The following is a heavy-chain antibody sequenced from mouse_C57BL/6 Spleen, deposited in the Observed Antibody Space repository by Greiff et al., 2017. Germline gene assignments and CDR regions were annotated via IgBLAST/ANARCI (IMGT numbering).Heavy chain of an antibody. CDR1: GYAFSSYW. D-gene: IGHD1-1*01. CDR3: ARGGDYGRKDYFDY. CDR2: IYPGDGDT. V-gene: IGHV1-80*01. Sequence: QVQLQQSGAELVKPGASVKISCKASGYAFSSYWMNWVKQRPGKGLEWIGQIYPGDGDTNYNGKFKGKATLTADKSSNTAYMQLSSLTSEDSAVYFCARGGDYGRKDYFDYWGQGTTLTVSS. J-gene: IGHJ2*01.